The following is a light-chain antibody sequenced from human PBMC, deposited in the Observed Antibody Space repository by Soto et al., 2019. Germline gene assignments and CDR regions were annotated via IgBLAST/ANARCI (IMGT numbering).Light chain of an antibody. CDR3: SSHTSYSTRV. J-gene: IGLJ1*01. CDR2: EVS. V-gene: IGLV2-14*01. Sequence: QSALTQPASVSGSPGQSIAISCTGTSSDVGGYNYVSWYQQHPGKAPKLMIHEVSNRPSGVSDRFSGSKSGKTASLTISGLQADDEADYYCSSHTSYSTRVFGTGTKLTVL. CDR1: SSDVGGYNY.